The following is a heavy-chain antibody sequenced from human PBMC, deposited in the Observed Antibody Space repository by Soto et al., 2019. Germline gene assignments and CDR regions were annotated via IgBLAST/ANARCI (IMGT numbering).Heavy chain of an antibody. CDR2: IYYSGST. V-gene: IGHV4-31*03. CDR1: GGSISSGDYY. Sequence: TLALTCTVSGGSISSGDYYWNWIRQHPGKGLEWIGYIYYSGSTYYNPSLKSRLTISVDTSKNQFSLKLSSVTAADTAVYYCVRGGYCSGGSCYSSSWFDPWGQGTLVTVSS. CDR3: VRGGYCSGGSCYSSSWFDP. J-gene: IGHJ5*02. D-gene: IGHD2-15*01.